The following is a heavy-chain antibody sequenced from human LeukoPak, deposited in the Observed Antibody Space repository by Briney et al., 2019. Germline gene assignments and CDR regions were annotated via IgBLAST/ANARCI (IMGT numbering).Heavy chain of an antibody. CDR1: GFTFDDYA. CDR3: XAAXXXXXXFDI. CDR2: ISWNSGSI. J-gene: IGHJ3*02. V-gene: IGHV3-9*01. D-gene: IGHD6-13*01. Sequence: GGSLRLSCAASGFTFDDYAMHWVRQAPGKGLEWVSGISWNSGSIGYADSVKGRFTISRDNAKNSLYLQMNSLRAEDTALRKRXAAXXXXXXFDIWGQGTMVTVSS.